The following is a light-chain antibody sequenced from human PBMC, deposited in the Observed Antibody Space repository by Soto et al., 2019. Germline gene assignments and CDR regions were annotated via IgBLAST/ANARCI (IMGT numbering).Light chain of an antibody. V-gene: IGLV2-23*01. CDR2: EGN. Sequence: QSALTQPASVSGSPGESITISCTGTSRDVGTYHLVTWYQQQPGRVPKLILYEGNKRPSGVSSRFSASKSGNTASLTISGLPAEDEAAYFCCSYAPSRTLLFGGGTKVTVL. CDR1: SRDVGTYHL. J-gene: IGLJ2*01. CDR3: CSYAPSRTLL.